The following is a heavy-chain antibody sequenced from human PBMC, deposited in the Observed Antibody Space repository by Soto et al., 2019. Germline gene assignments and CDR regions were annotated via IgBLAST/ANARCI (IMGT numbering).Heavy chain of an antibody. CDR1: GFTFSSYA. J-gene: IGHJ4*02. CDR3: ARDGANYYDSSGYYSYFDY. V-gene: IGHV3-30-3*01. CDR2: ISYDGSNK. D-gene: IGHD3-22*01. Sequence: QVQLVESGGGVVQPGRSLRLSCAASGFTFSSYAMHWVRQAPGKGLEWVAVISYDGSNKYYADSVKGRFTISRDNSKNTLYLQMNSLRAEDTAVYYCARDGANYYDSSGYYSYFDYWGQGTLVTVSS.